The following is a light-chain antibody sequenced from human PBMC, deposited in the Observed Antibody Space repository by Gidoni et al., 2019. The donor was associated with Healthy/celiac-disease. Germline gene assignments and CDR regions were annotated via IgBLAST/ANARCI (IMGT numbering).Light chain of an antibody. CDR1: QGISNY. Sequence: DIQMTQSPSSLSASVGDRVTITCRASQGISNYLAWYQQKPGKVPKLLIYAASTLQSGVPSRFSGSGSGTDFTLTISSLQPEDVATYYCQKYNSGPQDTFGQGTKLEIK. V-gene: IGKV1-27*01. J-gene: IGKJ2*01. CDR3: QKYNSGPQDT. CDR2: AAS.